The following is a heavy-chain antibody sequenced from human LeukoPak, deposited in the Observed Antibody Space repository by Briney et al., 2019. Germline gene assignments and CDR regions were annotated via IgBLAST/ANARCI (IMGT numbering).Heavy chain of an antibody. D-gene: IGHD6-6*01. Sequence: PSETLSLTCTVSGGSISSGGYYWSWIRQHPGKGLEWIGYIYYSGRTYYNPSLKSRVTISVDTSKNQFSLKLSSVTAADTAVYYCARDHGLLGSSLQYYYGMDVWGQGTTVTVSS. CDR3: ARDHGLLGSSLQYYYGMDV. CDR1: GGSISSGGYY. V-gene: IGHV4-31*03. J-gene: IGHJ6*02. CDR2: IYYSGRT.